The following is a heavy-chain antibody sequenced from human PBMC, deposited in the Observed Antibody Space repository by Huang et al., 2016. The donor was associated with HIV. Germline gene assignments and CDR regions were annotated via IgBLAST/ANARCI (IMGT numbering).Heavy chain of an antibody. CDR1: GFSFANYA. D-gene: IGHD5-12*01. CDR3: TREYTVAGAFDL. V-gene: IGHV3-30-3*01. CDR2: ISKDGSSR. J-gene: IGHJ3*01. Sequence: QVQLVESGGGVVQPGRSLRLSCAASGFSFANYAMDWVRQAPGRRLECVTCISKDGSSRYYADSVKGRFTISRDNFKNALYLQMNRLRGDDTAVYYYTREYTVAGAFDLWGQGTMVTVSS.